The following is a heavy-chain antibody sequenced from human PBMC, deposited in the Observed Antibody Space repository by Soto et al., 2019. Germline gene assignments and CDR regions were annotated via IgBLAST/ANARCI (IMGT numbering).Heavy chain of an antibody. CDR3: ATYWEVSNYYGMDV. CDR1: GYTLTELS. J-gene: IGHJ6*02. Sequence: ASVKVSCKVSGYTLTELSMHWVRQAPGKGLEWIGGFDPEDGETIYAQKFQGRVTMTEDTSTDTAYMELSSLRSEDTAVYYCATYWEVSNYYGMDVWGQGTTVTVSS. D-gene: IGHD1-26*01. V-gene: IGHV1-24*01. CDR2: FDPEDGET.